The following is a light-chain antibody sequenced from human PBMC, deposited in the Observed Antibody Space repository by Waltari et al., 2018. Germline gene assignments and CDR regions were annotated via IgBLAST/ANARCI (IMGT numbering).Light chain of an antibody. V-gene: IGLV2-14*01. CDR2: DVS. Sequence: QSALTQPASVSGSPGQSVTLFCTGTSNDVGGYNSVSWYQEHPGQAPRVIIYDVSDRPSGVSDRFSGSKSGNTASLTISGLQAEEEADYYRSSQSSNNVVLFGGGTKLTVL. CDR3: SSQSSNNVVL. CDR1: SNDVGGYNS. J-gene: IGLJ2*01.